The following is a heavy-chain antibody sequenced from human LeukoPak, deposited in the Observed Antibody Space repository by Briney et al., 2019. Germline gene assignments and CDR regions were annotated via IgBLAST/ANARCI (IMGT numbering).Heavy chain of an antibody. Sequence: GGSLRLSCAASGFTFSSYAMSWVRQAPGKGLEWVSAISGSGGSTYYADSVKGRFTISRDNSKNTLYLQMNSLRAEDTAVYYCAKVRFLERLATPVSAFDIWGQGTMVTVSS. CDR1: GFTFSSYA. CDR3: AKVRFLERLATPVSAFDI. D-gene: IGHD3-3*01. J-gene: IGHJ3*02. V-gene: IGHV3-23*01. CDR2: ISGSGGST.